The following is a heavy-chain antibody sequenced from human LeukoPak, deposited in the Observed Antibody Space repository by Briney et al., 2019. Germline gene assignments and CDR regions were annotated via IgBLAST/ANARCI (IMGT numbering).Heavy chain of an antibody. D-gene: IGHD5-18*01. Sequence: GGSLRLSCAASGFTFSSYGMHWVPQAPGKGLEGVAVISYDGSNKYYPDSVKGRFTIARDNTKNSLYQQMNSLRAEETAVYYRTKEIGVQLWVFDYGGRGPLVTVS. CDR2: ISYDGSNK. V-gene: IGHV3-30*18. CDR1: GFTFSSYG. CDR3: TKEIGVQLWVFDY. J-gene: IGHJ4*02.